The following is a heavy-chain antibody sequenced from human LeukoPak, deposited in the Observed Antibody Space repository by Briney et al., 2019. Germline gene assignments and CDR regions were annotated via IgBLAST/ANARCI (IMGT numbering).Heavy chain of an antibody. Sequence: SETLSLTCTVSGGSISSYYWSWIRQPPGKGLEWIGYIYSSGSTNQNPSLTSRVTISVDTSKNQFSLKLSSVTAADTAVYYCATYQKGGGAFDVWGQGTMVTVSS. D-gene: IGHD2-2*01. CDR2: IYSSGST. CDR3: ATYQKGGGAFDV. CDR1: GGSISSYY. J-gene: IGHJ3*01. V-gene: IGHV4-59*01.